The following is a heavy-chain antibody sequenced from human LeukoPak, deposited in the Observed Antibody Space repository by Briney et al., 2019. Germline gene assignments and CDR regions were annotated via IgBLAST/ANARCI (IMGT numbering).Heavy chain of an antibody. CDR2: INPNSGGT. Sequence: ASVKVSCKASTNTFTGYYIHWVRQAPGQGLEWMGWINPNSGGTNYAQKFQGRVTMTRDTSISTAYMELSRLRPDDTAMYYCLAHELDYWGQGTLVTVSS. V-gene: IGHV1-2*02. J-gene: IGHJ4*02. CDR3: LAHELDY. CDR1: TNTFTGYY. D-gene: IGHD2-15*01.